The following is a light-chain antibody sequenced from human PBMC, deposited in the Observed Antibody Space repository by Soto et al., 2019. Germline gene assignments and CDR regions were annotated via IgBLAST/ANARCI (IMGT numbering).Light chain of an antibody. CDR3: SSFTTSSTYV. V-gene: IGLV2-14*01. CDR2: EVN. J-gene: IGLJ1*01. Sequence: LTQPASVSGSPGQSITISCTGTSSDIGAYNYVSWYQQYPGRAPKLMIYEVNNRPSGVSNRFSGSKSGNTASLTISGLQAEDEADYYCSSFTTSSTYVVGAGTKVT. CDR1: SSDIGAYNY.